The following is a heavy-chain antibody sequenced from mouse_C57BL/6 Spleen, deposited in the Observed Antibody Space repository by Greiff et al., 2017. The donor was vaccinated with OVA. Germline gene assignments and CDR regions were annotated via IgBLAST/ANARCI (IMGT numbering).Heavy chain of an antibody. D-gene: IGHD1-1*01. J-gene: IGHJ2*01. Sequence: VKVVESGAELVKPGASVKISCKASGYAFSSYWMNWVKQRPGKGLEWIGQIYPGDGDTNYNGKFKGKATLTADKSSSTAYMQLSSLTSGDSAVYFCARDYYGSSPFDYWGQGTTLTVSS. CDR2: IYPGDGDT. V-gene: IGHV1-80*01. CDR1: GYAFSSYW. CDR3: ARDYYGSSPFDY.